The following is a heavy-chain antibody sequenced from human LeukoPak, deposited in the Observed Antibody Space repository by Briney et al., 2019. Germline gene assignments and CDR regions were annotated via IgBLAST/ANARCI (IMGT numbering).Heavy chain of an antibody. Sequence: GGSLRLSCAASGFTFSSYGMHWVRQAPGKGLEWVAFIRYDGSNKYYADSVKGRFTISRDNSKNTLYLQMNSLRAEDTAVYYCAKCAVAAAGNNPDVWGKGTTVTVSS. D-gene: IGHD6-13*01. CDR3: AKCAVAAAGNNPDV. CDR2: IRYDGSNK. V-gene: IGHV3-30*02. CDR1: GFTFSSYG. J-gene: IGHJ6*04.